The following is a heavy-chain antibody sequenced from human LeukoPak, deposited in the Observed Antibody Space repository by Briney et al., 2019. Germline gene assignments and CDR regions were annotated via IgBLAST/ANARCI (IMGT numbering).Heavy chain of an antibody. CDR1: GFTFSSYA. CDR2: ISGSGGST. D-gene: IGHD3-3*01. Sequence: PGGSLRLSCAASGFTFSSYAMSWVRQAPGKGLEWVSAISGSGGSTYYADSVKGRFTISRDNSKNTLYLQMNSLRAEDTAVYYCAKAPYDFWSGYHRGYFDYWGQGTLVTVSS. CDR3: AKAPYDFWSGYHRGYFDY. V-gene: IGHV3-23*01. J-gene: IGHJ4*02.